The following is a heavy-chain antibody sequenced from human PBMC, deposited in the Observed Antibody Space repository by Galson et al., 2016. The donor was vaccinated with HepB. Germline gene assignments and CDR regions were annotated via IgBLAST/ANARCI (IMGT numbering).Heavy chain of an antibody. D-gene: IGHD3-10*01. CDR2: IWYDGSNK. V-gene: IGHV3-33*06. CDR1: GFTFSSYA. Sequence: SLRLSCAASGFTFSSYALHWVRQAPGKGLEWVALIWYDGSNKYYADSVKGRFAISRDNSKNTLYLQMNSLRAEDTAVYYCAKDPYYGSASPPYYWGQGTLVTVSS. CDR3: AKDPYYGSASPPYY. J-gene: IGHJ4*02.